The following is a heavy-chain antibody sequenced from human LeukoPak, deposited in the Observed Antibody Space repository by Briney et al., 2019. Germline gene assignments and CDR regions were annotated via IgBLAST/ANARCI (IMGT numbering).Heavy chain of an antibody. CDR2: IYYSRST. J-gene: IGHJ4*02. Sequence: SETLSLTCTVSGGSISSPYWSWIRQPPGKGLEWIGYIYYSRSTRYNSSLQSRVTISLDTSKNQFSLKLSSVTAADTALYYCATGTHISAWDWFFDYWGQGILVTVSS. D-gene: IGHD3-3*01. CDR3: ATGTHISAWDWFFDY. V-gene: IGHV4-59*11. CDR1: GGSISSPY.